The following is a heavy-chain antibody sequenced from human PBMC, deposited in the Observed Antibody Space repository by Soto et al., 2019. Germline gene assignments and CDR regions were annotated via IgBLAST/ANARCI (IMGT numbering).Heavy chain of an antibody. V-gene: IGHV4-34*01. D-gene: IGHD3-3*01. Sequence: QVQLQQWGAGLLKPSETLSLTCAVYGGSFSGYYWSWIRQPPGKGLEWIGEINHSGSTNYNPSLKSRVTISEDTSRNQFSLKLSSVTAADTAVYYCARDHYDFWSGYSPGRGMDVWGQGTTVTVSS. CDR2: INHSGST. J-gene: IGHJ6*02. CDR1: GGSFSGYY. CDR3: ARDHYDFWSGYSPGRGMDV.